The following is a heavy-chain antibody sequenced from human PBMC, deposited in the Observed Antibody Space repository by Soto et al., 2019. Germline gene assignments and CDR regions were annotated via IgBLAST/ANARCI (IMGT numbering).Heavy chain of an antibody. V-gene: IGHV1-2*06. CDR2: INPNSGDT. Sequence: ASVKVSCKASGYTFTDYYMHWVRQAPGQGLEWMGRINPNSGDTSFAPKFQGRVTMTRDTSITTAYMELSRLRSDDTAVYYCARDDAAAAGTGDYWGQGTLVTVSS. CDR3: ARDDAAAAGTGDY. J-gene: IGHJ4*02. D-gene: IGHD6-13*01. CDR1: GYTFTDYY.